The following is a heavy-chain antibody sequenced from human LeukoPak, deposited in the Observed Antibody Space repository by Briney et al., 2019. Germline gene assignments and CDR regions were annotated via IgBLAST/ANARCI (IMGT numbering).Heavy chain of an antibody. V-gene: IGHV3-66*01. CDR1: GFTVSSNY. CDR2: IYSGGSA. Sequence: GGSLRLSCAASGFTVSSNYMSWVRQAPGKGLEWVSVIYSGGSAYYADSVKGRFTISRDNFKNTLYLQMNGLRAEDTAVYYCARTIDYWGQGTLVTVSS. CDR3: ARTIDY. J-gene: IGHJ4*02.